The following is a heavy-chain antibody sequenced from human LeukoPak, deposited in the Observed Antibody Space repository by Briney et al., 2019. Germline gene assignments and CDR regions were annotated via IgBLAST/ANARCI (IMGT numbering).Heavy chain of an antibody. CDR3: AHTPHRDTAMVSGFRILGALFDY. D-gene: IGHD5-18*01. CDR1: GFSLSTSGVG. Sequence: SGPTLVNPTQTLTLTCTFSGFSLSTSGVGVGWIRQPPGKALEWLALIYWNDDKRYSPSLKSRLTITKDTSKNQVVLTMTNMDPVDTATYYCAHTPHRDTAMVSGFRILGALFDYWGQGTLVTVSS. CDR2: IYWNDDK. J-gene: IGHJ4*02. V-gene: IGHV2-5*01.